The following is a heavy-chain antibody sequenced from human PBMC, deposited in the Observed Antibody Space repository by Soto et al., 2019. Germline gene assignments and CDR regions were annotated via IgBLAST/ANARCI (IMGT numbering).Heavy chain of an antibody. J-gene: IGHJ6*01. V-gene: IGHV1-69*12. CDR3: AGGLVDRAMVYYYGRDV. D-gene: IGHD5-18*01. Sequence: QVQLVQSGAEVKKPGSSVKVSCKASGGTSSSYAISWVRQAPGQGLEWMGGIIPIFGTANYAQKFQGRVTITADESTSTADMERRSLRSEDTAVYYCAGGLVDRAMVYYYGRDVWGQGTTVTVSS. CDR2: IIPIFGTA. CDR1: GGTSSSYA.